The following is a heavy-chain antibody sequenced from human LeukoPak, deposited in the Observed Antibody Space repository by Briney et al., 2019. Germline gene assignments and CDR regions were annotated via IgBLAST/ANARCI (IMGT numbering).Heavy chain of an antibody. Sequence: GGSLRLSCAASGFTFSSYSMNWVRQAPGKGLEWVSSISSSSSYIYYADSVKGRFTISRDNAKNSLYLQMNSLRAEDMAVYYCARSDSSSWYRGAGYDAFDIWGQGTMVTVSS. CDR3: ARSDSSSWYRGAGYDAFDI. V-gene: IGHV3-21*01. J-gene: IGHJ3*02. D-gene: IGHD6-13*01. CDR1: GFTFSSYS. CDR2: ISSSSSYI.